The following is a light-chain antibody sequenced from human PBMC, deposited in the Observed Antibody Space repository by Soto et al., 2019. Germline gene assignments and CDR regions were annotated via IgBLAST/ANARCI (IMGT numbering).Light chain of an antibody. CDR2: KAS. J-gene: IGKJ1*01. CDR1: QTISSW. V-gene: IGKV1-5*03. Sequence: DIQMTQSPSTLSGSVGDRVTITCRASQTISSWLAWYQQKPGKAPKLLIYKASTLKSGVPSRFSGSGSGTESTLTISSLQADDFATYYCQHYDDYPWTFGQGTKV. CDR3: QHYDDYPWT.